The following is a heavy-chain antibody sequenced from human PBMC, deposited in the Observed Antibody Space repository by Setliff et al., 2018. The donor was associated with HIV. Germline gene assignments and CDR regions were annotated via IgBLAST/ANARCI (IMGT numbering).Heavy chain of an antibody. V-gene: IGHV1-69*10. Sequence: SVKVSCKASGGTSSTHAINWVRQAPGQGLEWMGQIISILDITSYAQKLQGRVSITADESTSTFYMELSDLTSADTAVYYCTGPRGDEAFDTWGQGTKVTVSS. J-gene: IGHJ3*02. CDR3: TGPRGDEAFDT. D-gene: IGHD3-10*01. CDR2: IISILDIT. CDR1: GGTSSTHA.